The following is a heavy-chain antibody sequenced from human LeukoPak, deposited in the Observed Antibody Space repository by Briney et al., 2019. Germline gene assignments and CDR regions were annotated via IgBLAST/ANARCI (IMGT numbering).Heavy chain of an antibody. Sequence: GGSLRLSCAASGFMFSDYWMYWVRQAPGKGLVLVSHINTVGTDTNYAGSVKGRFTISRDNAKNTLYLQMNSLRAEDTAVYYCARDRSGLYDYWGQGTLVTVSS. CDR2: INTVGTDT. CDR1: GFMFSDYW. J-gene: IGHJ4*02. V-gene: IGHV3-74*01. D-gene: IGHD1-26*01. CDR3: ARDRSGLYDY.